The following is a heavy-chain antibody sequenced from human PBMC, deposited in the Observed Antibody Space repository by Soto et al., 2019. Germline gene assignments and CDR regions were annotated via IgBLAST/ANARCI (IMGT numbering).Heavy chain of an antibody. CDR2: ILHDGSNE. CDR3: VRWSGYGDL. J-gene: IGHJ4*02. V-gene: IGHV3-30*03. CDR1: GFTFSHYG. Sequence: GGSLRLSCAAPGFTFSHYGMHWVRQAPGKGLEWAAHILHDGSNEYYADSVKGRFTISRDSFRNTVDLQMHNLRADDTAIYYCVRWSGYGDLWGQGTRVTVSS. D-gene: IGHD4-17*01.